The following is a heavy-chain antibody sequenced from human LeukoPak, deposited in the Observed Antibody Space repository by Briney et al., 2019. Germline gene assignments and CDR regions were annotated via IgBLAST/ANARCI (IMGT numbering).Heavy chain of an antibody. J-gene: IGHJ3*02. CDR1: GFSLSTSGVG. Sequence: ESGPTLVKPTQTLTLTCTFSGFSLSTSGVGVGWIRQPPGKALEWLALIYWDDDKRYSPSLKSRLTITKDTSKNQVVLTMTNMDPVDTATYYCAHSFDTMVRGATDAFDIWGQGTMVAVSS. D-gene: IGHD3-10*01. CDR2: IYWDDDK. CDR3: AHSFDTMVRGATDAFDI. V-gene: IGHV2-5*02.